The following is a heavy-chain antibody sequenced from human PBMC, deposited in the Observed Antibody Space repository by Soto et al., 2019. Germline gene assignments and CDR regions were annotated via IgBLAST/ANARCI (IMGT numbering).Heavy chain of an antibody. CDR2: IYYSGSS. CDR3: ARNGGGSGSYYHNYGMDV. D-gene: IGHD3-10*01. CDR1: SDSMNSGVYY. Sequence: PSETRSRTWSVSSDSMNSGVYYWIWIRQHPGKGLEWIGYIYYSGSSDYSPSLKSRVTISVDTSKNQFSLKLSSVTAADTAVYYCARNGGGSGSYYHNYGMDVWGQGTTVTVSS. J-gene: IGHJ6*02. V-gene: IGHV4-61*08.